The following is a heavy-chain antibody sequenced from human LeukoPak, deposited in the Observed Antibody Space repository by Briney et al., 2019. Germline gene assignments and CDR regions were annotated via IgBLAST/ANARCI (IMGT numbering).Heavy chain of an antibody. D-gene: IGHD5-24*01. CDR2: VYPEDGET. CDR1: GYTFTDYY. V-gene: IGHV1-69-2*01. CDR3: ATGDGYNPPFDY. J-gene: IGHJ4*02. Sequence: ASVKISCKVSGYTFTDYYMHWVPQAPGKGLEWMGLVYPEDGETIYAEKFQGRVTITADTSTDTAYMELSSLRSEDTAVYYCATGDGYNPPFDYWGQGTLVTVSS.